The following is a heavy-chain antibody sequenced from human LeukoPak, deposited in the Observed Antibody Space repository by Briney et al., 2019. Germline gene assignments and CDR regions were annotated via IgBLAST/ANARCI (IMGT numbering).Heavy chain of an antibody. CDR1: GFTFSTHP. CDR2: IRDSGET. J-gene: IGHJ5*02. CDR3: ARDRAVTQDWVEFDP. V-gene: IGHV3-66*03. D-gene: IGHD4-17*01. Sequence: GGSLRLSCAASGFTFSTHPMSWARQAPGKGLEWVSLIRDSGETFYADSVKGRFTIPRDNSKNTMYLQMNRLRVEDTAVYFCARDRAVTQDWVEFDPWGQGTLVTVSS.